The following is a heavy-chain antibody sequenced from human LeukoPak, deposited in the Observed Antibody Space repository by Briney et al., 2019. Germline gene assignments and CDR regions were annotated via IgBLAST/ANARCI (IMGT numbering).Heavy chain of an antibody. Sequence: PGGSLRLSCAASGFTFSSYAMSWVRQAPGKGLEWVSSISSSSSYIYYADSVKGRFTISRDNARNSLYLQMNSLRAEDTAVYYCARDGSGYDDAFDIWGQGTMVTVSS. CDR1: GFTFSSYA. V-gene: IGHV3-21*01. D-gene: IGHD3-10*01. J-gene: IGHJ3*02. CDR3: ARDGSGYDDAFDI. CDR2: ISSSSSYI.